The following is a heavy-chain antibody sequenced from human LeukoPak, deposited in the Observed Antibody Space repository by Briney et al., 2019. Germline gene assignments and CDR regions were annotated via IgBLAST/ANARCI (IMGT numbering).Heavy chain of an antibody. D-gene: IGHD3-10*01. CDR2: IFYSGNT. CDR3: ARRSDYYGSGSYRRASYYYMDV. V-gene: IGHV4-59*01. J-gene: IGHJ6*03. Sequence: SETLSLTCTVSGGSISAYYWTWIRQPPGKGLEWLGYIFYSGNTKYNPSLKSRVTISVDTSKNQFSLKLSSVTAADTAVYYCARRSDYYGSGSYRRASYYYMDVWGKGTTVTISS. CDR1: GGSISAYY.